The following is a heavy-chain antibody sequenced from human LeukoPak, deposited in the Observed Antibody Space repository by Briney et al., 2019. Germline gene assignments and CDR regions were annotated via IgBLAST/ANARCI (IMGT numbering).Heavy chain of an antibody. CDR2: IDPSDSYT. D-gene: IGHD3-9*01. J-gene: IGHJ4*02. Sequence: GESLKISCKGSGYSFTSSWINWVRQMPGKGLEWMGRIDPSDSYTNYSPSFQGHVTISADKSISTAYLRWSSLKASDTAMYYCAREYYDILTGYYLDYWGQGTLVTVSS. CDR3: AREYYDILTGYYLDY. CDR1: GYSFTSSW. V-gene: IGHV5-10-1*01.